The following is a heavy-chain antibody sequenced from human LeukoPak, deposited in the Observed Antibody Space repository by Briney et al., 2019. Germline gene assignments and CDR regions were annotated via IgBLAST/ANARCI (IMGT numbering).Heavy chain of an antibody. Sequence: GGSLRLSCVASGFTVSSNYMSWVRRAPGKGLEWVSVIYSGGSTYYANSVKGRFTISRDTSKNTLYLQMNSLRAEDTAVYYCARDMGEQLVWEQYYYYMDVWGKGTTVTVSS. J-gene: IGHJ6*03. CDR3: ARDMGEQLVWEQYYYYMDV. D-gene: IGHD6-6*01. CDR2: IYSGGST. CDR1: GFTVSSNY. V-gene: IGHV3-66*01.